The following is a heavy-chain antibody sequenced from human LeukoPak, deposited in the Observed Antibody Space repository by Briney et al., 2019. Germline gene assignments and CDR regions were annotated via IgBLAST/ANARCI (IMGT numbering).Heavy chain of an antibody. Sequence: ASVKVSCKASGYTFTGYYMHWVRQAPGQGLEWMGWINPNSGGTNYAQKFQGRVTMTRDTSISTAYMELSRLRSDDTAVYYCASRGELGTETAHYYYYMDVWGKGTTVTVSS. V-gene: IGHV1-2*02. CDR1: GYTFTGYY. D-gene: IGHD1-7*01. J-gene: IGHJ6*03. CDR2: INPNSGGT. CDR3: ASRGELGTETAHYYYYMDV.